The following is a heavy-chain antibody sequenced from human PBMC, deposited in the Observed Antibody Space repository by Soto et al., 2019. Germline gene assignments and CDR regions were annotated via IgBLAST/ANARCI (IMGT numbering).Heavy chain of an antibody. CDR2: IIPIFGTA. CDR1: GGTFSSYA. D-gene: IGHD3-9*01. Sequence: QVQLVQSGAEVKKPGSSVKVSCKASGGTFSSYAISWVRQAPGQRLEWMGGIIPIFGTANYAQKFQGRVTITAEESTSTAYMELSSLRSEDTAVYYCASLRYPGRFFYYWGQGTLVTVSS. J-gene: IGHJ4*02. CDR3: ASLRYPGRFFYY. V-gene: IGHV1-69*12.